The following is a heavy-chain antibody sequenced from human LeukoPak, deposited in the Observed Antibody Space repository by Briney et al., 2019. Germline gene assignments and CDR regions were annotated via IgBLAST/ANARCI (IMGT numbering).Heavy chain of an antibody. V-gene: IGHV4-38-2*01. CDR3: ARRRTMIVVVPNAFDI. CDR1: GYSISSGYY. J-gene: IGHJ3*02. Sequence: SETLSLTCAVSGYSISSGYYWGWIRQPPGKGLEWLGSIYHSGSTYYNPSPKSRVTISVDTSKTQFSLKLSSVTAADTAVYYCARRRTMIVVVPNAFDIWGQGTMVTVSS. CDR2: IYHSGST. D-gene: IGHD3-22*01.